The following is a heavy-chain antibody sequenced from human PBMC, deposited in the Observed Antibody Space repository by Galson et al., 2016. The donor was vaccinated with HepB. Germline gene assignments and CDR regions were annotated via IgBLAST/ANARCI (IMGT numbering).Heavy chain of an antibody. Sequence: QSGAEVKKPGESLKISCKGSGYTFTNYWIGWVRQMPGKGLEWMGITHPGDSAIKYSPSFQGQVTMSADKSISTAYGQWSSLKASDTAVQYCARQSSSSAHHHYYNMDLWGQGTTVSVSS. D-gene: IGHD6-6*01. J-gene: IGHJ6*02. CDR2: THPGDSAI. CDR1: GYTFTNYW. CDR3: ARQSSSSAHHHYYNMDL. V-gene: IGHV5-51*01.